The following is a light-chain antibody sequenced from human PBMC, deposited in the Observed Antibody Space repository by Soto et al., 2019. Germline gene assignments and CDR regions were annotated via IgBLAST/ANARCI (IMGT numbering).Light chain of an antibody. V-gene: IGKV3-20*01. J-gene: IGKJ4*01. Sequence: EIVLTQSPGTLSLSPGERATLSCRASESVSTNYLAWYQQKPGQAPRLLISGASSRATGITDRFSGSGYGEDFTLTISRLEPEDCAVYYCKQYGSVPLTFGGGTKVEIK. CDR2: GAS. CDR3: KQYGSVPLT. CDR1: ESVSTNY.